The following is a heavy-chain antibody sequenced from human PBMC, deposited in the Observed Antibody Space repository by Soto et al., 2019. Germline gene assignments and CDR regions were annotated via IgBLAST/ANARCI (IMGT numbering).Heavy chain of an antibody. CDR3: ARSVEGHFDY. V-gene: IGHV3-48*02. CDR2: ITSDTKTI. CDR1: GFNFKIYS. Sequence: EVQLVESGGDLVQRGGSLRLSCVASGFNFKIYSMNWVRQAPGKGLEWFSYITSDTKTINYVDSVKGRFTISRDNAKKSVYLNMNSLRDEDTAVYYCARSVEGHFDYWGQGTVVTLSS. D-gene: IGHD6-19*01. J-gene: IGHJ4*02.